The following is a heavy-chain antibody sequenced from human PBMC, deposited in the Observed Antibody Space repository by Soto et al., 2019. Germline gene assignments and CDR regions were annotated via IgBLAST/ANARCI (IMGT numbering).Heavy chain of an antibody. V-gene: IGHV4-61*01. Sequence: NPSETLSLTCTVSGGSVSSGSYYWSWIRQPPGKGLEWIGYIYYSGSTNYNPSLKSRVTISVDTSKNQFSLKLSSVTAADTAVYYCARSDNYDFWSGQPTRYWFDPWGQGTPVTVSS. J-gene: IGHJ5*02. D-gene: IGHD3-3*01. CDR3: ARSDNYDFWSGQPTRYWFDP. CDR1: GGSVSSGSYY. CDR2: IYYSGST.